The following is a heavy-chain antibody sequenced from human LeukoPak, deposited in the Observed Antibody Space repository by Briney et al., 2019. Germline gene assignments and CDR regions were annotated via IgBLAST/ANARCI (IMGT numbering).Heavy chain of an antibody. V-gene: IGHV3-30-3*01. D-gene: IGHD6-19*01. Sequence: PGGSLRLSCAASGFTFSSYAMHWVRQAPGKGLEWVAVISYDGSNKYYADSVKGRFTISRDNSKNTLYLQMNSLRAEDTAVYYCARVSFQWLANGNFDYWGQGTLVTVSS. CDR2: ISYDGSNK. J-gene: IGHJ4*02. CDR3: ARVSFQWLANGNFDY. CDR1: GFTFSSYA.